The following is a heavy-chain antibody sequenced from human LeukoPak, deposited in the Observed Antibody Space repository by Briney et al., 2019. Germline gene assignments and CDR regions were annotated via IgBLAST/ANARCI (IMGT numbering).Heavy chain of an antibody. J-gene: IGHJ4*02. Sequence: SETLSLTCTVSGGSISSSSYYWGWIRQPPGTGLEWIGSIYYSGSTYYNPSLKSRVTISVDTSKNQFSLKLSSVTAADTAVYYCARELVTMVRGPLDYWGQGTLVAVS. V-gene: IGHV4-39*07. CDR3: ARELVTMVRGPLDY. D-gene: IGHD3-10*01. CDR1: GGSISSSSYY. CDR2: IYYSGST.